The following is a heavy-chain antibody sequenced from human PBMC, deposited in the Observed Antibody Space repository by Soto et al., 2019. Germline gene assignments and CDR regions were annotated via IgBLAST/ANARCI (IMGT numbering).Heavy chain of an antibody. J-gene: IGHJ4*02. CDR1: GFTFSSYA. CDR2: ISYDGSNK. D-gene: IGHD2-15*01. CDR3: ARGSRVARSYYFDY. V-gene: IGHV3-30-3*01. Sequence: QVQLVESGGGVVQPGRSLRLSCAASGFTFSSYAMHWVRQAPGKGLEWVAVISYDGSNKDYADSVKGRFTISRDNSKNTLYLQMNSLRAEDTAVYYCARGSRVARSYYFDYWGQGTLVTVSS.